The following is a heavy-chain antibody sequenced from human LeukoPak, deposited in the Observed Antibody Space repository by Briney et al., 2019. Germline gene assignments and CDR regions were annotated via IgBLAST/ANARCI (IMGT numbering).Heavy chain of an antibody. J-gene: IGHJ6*02. CDR1: GTSISGSSYY. CDR2: IYYSGST. V-gene: IGHV4-31*03. CDR3: TRRYNPEVYSSTWDDWVLDA. D-gene: IGHD6-13*01. Sequence: SQTLSLTCTVSGTSISGSSYYWSWIRQLPGKGLEWIGYIYYSGSTYYNPSLKSRVTMSIDTPKNQFSLKLTSVTAADAAVYYCTRRYNPEVYSSTWDDWVLDAWGQGTTVTVSS.